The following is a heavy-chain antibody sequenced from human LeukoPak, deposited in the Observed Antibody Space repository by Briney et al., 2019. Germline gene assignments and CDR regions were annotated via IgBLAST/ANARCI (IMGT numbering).Heavy chain of an antibody. V-gene: IGHV4-34*01. D-gene: IGHD3-16*01. CDR3: ARRIMITFGGVSYYYMDV. J-gene: IGHJ6*03. Sequence: PGGSLRLSCAASGFTFSSYEMNWVRQAPGKGLEWIGEINHSGSTNYNPSLKSRVTISVDTSKNQFSLKLSSVTAADTAVYYCARRIMITFGGVSYYYMDVWGKGTTVTISS. CDR1: GFTFSSYE. CDR2: INHSGST.